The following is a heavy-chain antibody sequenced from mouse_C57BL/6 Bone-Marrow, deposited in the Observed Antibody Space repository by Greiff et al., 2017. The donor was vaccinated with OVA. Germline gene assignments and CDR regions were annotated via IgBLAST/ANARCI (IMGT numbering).Heavy chain of an antibody. D-gene: IGHD2-4*01. CDR1: GYTFTDYY. CDR2: IYPGSGNT. Sequence: QVQLKQSGAELVRPGASVKLSCKASGYTFTDYYINWVKQRPGQGLEWVARIYPGSGNTYYNEKFKGKATLTAEKSSSTAYMQLSSLTSEDSAVCFCAREGLRRDPGYFDVWGTGTTVTVSS. J-gene: IGHJ1*03. V-gene: IGHV1-76*01. CDR3: AREGLRRDPGYFDV.